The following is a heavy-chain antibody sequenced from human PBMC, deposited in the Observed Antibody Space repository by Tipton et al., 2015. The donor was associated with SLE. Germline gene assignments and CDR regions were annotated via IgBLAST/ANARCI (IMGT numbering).Heavy chain of an antibody. CDR1: GFTFRSQA. V-gene: IGHV3-23*03. CDR2: IYSGGTT. J-gene: IGHJ2*01. CDR3: AKVPSTDWYFDL. Sequence: SLRLSCADPGFTFRSQAMSWVRQAPGKGLEWVSLIYSGGTTYYGDNVKGRFIISRDKSTKTVHLQMNSLRPEDTAVYYCAKVPSTDWYFDLWGRGSLVTVSS.